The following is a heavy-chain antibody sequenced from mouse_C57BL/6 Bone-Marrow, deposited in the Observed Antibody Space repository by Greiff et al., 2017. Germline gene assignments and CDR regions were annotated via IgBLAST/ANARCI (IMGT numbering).Heavy chain of an antibody. CDR2: IDPSDSYT. CDR3: ATGGPDY. CDR1: GYTFTSYW. V-gene: IGHV1-69*01. Sequence: QVQLQQPGAELVMPGASVKLSCKASGYTFTSYWMHWVKQRPGQGLEWIGEIDPSDSYTNYNQKFKGKSTLTVDKSSSTAYLQLSSLTSEDSAVYYCATGGPDYWGQGTTLTVSS. J-gene: IGHJ2*01.